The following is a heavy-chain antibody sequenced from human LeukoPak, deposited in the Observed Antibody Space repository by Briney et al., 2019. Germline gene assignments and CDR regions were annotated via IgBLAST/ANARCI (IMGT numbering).Heavy chain of an antibody. J-gene: IGHJ4*02. CDR1: GSTFIDYD. Sequence: PGGSLRLSCAASGSTFIDYDMHWVRQVLGKGLDWVSAIGIRGDTHYSGSVKGRFTISRENAESSLYLQMNSLRAEDTAVYYCARGGIQVSGIDEFDYWGQGTLVTVSS. CDR3: ARGGIQVSGIDEFDY. D-gene: IGHD6-19*01. V-gene: IGHV3-13*01. CDR2: IGIRGDT.